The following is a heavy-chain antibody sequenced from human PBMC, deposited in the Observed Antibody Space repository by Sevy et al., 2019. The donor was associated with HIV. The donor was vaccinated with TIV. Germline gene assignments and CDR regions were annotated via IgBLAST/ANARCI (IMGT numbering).Heavy chain of an antibody. V-gene: IGHV4-59*01. CDR3: ARAKYIVGATSEHWFDP. CDR2: IYYSGST. Sequence: SETLSLTCTVSGGSISSYYWSWIRQPPGKGLEWLGYIYYSGSTNYNPSLKSRVTISVDTSKNQFSLKLSSVTAADTAVYYCARAKYIVGATSEHWFDPWGQGTLVTVSS. CDR1: GGSISSYY. D-gene: IGHD1-26*01. J-gene: IGHJ5*02.